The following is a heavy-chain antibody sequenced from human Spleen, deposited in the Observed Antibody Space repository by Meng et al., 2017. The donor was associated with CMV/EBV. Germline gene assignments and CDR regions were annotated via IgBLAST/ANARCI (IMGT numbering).Heavy chain of an antibody. CDR2: TYSDGST. Sequence: GESLKISCAASGFTVSSHYMTWVRQAPGKGLDWVSVTYSDGSTSFADSVKGRFTVSRDNSKNTLHLQMNSLRAEDTAVYYCARAYMGFDYWGQGTLVTVSS. CDR1: GFTVSSHY. V-gene: IGHV3-66*01. J-gene: IGHJ4*02. CDR3: ARAYMGFDY. D-gene: IGHD3-16*01.